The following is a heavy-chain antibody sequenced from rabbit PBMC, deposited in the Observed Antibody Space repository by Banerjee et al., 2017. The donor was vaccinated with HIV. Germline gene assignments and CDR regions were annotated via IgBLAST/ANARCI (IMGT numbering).Heavy chain of an antibody. V-gene: IGHV1S47*01. CDR2: IYPNFGST. CDR1: GIDFSGYG. Sequence: QEQLVESGGGLVTLGGSLTLTCNASGIDFSGYGISWVRQAPGKGLEWITYIYPNFGSTDYASWVNGRFTISLDNAQNTVFLQMTSLTAADTATYFCARDPYAVNGNSNLWGPGTLVTVS. J-gene: IGHJ4*01. D-gene: IGHD4-2*01. CDR3: ARDPYAVNGNSNL.